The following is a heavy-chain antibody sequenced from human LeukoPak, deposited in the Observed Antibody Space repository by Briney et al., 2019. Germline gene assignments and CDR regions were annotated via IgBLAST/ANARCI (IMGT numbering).Heavy chain of an antibody. Sequence: SETLSLTCAVYGGSFSGYYWSWIRQPPGKGLEWIGEINHSGSTNYNPPLKSRVTISVDTSKNQFSLKLSSVTAADTAVYYCARRGRVVVAATDYWGQGTLVTVSS. CDR1: GGSFSGYY. D-gene: IGHD2-15*01. CDR3: ARRGRVVVAATDY. J-gene: IGHJ4*02. V-gene: IGHV4-34*01. CDR2: INHSGST.